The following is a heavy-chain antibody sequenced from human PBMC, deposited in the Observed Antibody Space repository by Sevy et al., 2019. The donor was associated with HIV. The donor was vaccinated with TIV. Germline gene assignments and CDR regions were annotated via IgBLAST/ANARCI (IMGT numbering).Heavy chain of an antibody. D-gene: IGHD6-13*01. Sequence: GGSLRLSCAASGFTFSGFAMSWVRQVPGKGLEWVSSINGRGGSTYYADSVKGRVTLSRDNSKNTLFLQMDSLRAEDTAIYYCARPTPRIAASSAAFFDYWGQGTLVTVSS. CDR2: INGRGGST. CDR3: ARPTPRIAASSAAFFDY. CDR1: GFTFSGFA. J-gene: IGHJ4*02. V-gene: IGHV3-23*01.